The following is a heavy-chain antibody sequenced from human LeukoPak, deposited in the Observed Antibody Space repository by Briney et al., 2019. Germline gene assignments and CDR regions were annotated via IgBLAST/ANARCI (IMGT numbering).Heavy chain of an antibody. CDR2: INHSGST. D-gene: IGHD6-19*01. CDR3: ARGLRVAGTINWFDP. J-gene: IGHJ5*02. CDR1: GFTFCNAW. Sequence: TGGSLRLSCAASGFTFCNAWMSWVRQPPGKGLEWIGEINHSGSTNYNPSLKSRVTISVDTSKNQFSLKLSSVTAADTGVYYCARGLRVAGTINWFDPWGQGTLVTVSS. V-gene: IGHV4-34*01.